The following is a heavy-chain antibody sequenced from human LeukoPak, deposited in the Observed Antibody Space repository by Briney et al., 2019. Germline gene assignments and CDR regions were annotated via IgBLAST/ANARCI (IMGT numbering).Heavy chain of an antibody. J-gene: IGHJ4*02. CDR1: GGSFSGYY. Sequence: SETLSLTCAVYGGSFSGYYWSWIRQPPGKGLEWIGYIHHSGDTNYNPSLKTRVTMSIDTSKNHFSLSLSSVTAADTAVYYCARAPGVEVPAAPDSWGQGTLVIVSS. D-gene: IGHD2-2*01. V-gene: IGHV4-34*01. CDR3: ARAPGVEVPAAPDS. CDR2: IHHSGDT.